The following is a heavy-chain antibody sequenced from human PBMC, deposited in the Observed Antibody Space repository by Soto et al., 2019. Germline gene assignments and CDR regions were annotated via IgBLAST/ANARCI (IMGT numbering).Heavy chain of an antibody. CDR2: ISSSSSYI. Sequence: GGSLKISCAASGVSFSSYSMNWVRQAPGKGLEWVSSISSSSSYIYYADSVKGRFTISRDNAKNSLYLQMNSLRAEDTAVYYCARSRGSEEYYYYYGMDVWGQGTTVTVSS. D-gene: IGHD2-2*01. J-gene: IGHJ6*02. V-gene: IGHV3-21*01. CDR3: ARSRGSEEYYYYYGMDV. CDR1: GVSFSSYS.